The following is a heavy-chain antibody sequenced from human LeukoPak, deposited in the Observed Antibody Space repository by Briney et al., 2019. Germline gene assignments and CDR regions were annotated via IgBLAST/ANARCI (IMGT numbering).Heavy chain of an antibody. CDR1: GFTFSSYG. V-gene: IGHV3-30*02. CDR3: ARDSILEPPPAGYFDY. Sequence: GGSLRLSCAASGFTFSSYGMHWVRQAPGKGLEWVAFIRYDGSNKYYADSVKGRFTTSRDNAKSSLYLQMNSLSAEDTAVYYCARDSILEPPPAGYFDYWGQGTLVTVSS. D-gene: IGHD1-1*01. J-gene: IGHJ4*02. CDR2: IRYDGSNK.